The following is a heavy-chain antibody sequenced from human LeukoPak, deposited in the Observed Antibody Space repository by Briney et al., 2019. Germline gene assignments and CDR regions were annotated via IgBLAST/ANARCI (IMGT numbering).Heavy chain of an antibody. CDR3: AKEKNSGYDSDY. J-gene: IGHJ4*02. CDR2: ISGSGGST. V-gene: IGHV3-23*01. D-gene: IGHD5-12*01. Sequence: GGSLRLSCAASGFTFSSYALSWVRQAPGKGLEWVSTISGSGGSTYYAYSVTGRFTISRDNSKNTLYLQMNSLRAEDTAFYYCAKEKNSGYDSDYWGQGTLVTVSS. CDR1: GFTFSSYA.